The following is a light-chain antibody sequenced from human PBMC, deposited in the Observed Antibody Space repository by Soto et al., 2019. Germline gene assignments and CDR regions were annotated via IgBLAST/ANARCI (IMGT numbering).Light chain of an antibody. J-gene: IGKJ5*01. V-gene: IGKV3-11*01. Sequence: EIVLTQSPGTLSLSPGEGATLSCRDSQSVRSYLAWYQQKHGQAPRLLIYDASHRETGIRAMFSGSGAGTDFTLAISSLEPEDFAVYYCQQRSNSTPTFGQGTRLEIK. CDR3: QQRSNSTPT. CDR1: QSVRSY. CDR2: DAS.